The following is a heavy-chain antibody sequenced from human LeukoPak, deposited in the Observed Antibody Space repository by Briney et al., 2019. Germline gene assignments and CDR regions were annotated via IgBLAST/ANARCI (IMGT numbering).Heavy chain of an antibody. Sequence: ASVKVSCKASGYTFTSYGISWVRQAPGQGLEWMGWISAYNGNTNYPQKLQGRVTMTTDTSTSTAYMELRSLRSDDTAVYSCARDRGVLEWLALAPIDYWGQGTLVTVSS. CDR3: ARDRGVLEWLALAPIDY. J-gene: IGHJ4*02. V-gene: IGHV1-18*01. CDR2: ISAYNGNT. CDR1: GYTFTSYG. D-gene: IGHD3-3*01.